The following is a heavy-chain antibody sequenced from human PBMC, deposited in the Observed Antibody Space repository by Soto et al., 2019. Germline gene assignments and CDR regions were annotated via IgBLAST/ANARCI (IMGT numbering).Heavy chain of an antibody. Sequence: EVQLVESGGGLVQPGGSLRLSCAASGFTVSSSYMSWVRQAPGKGLEWVSVIYSGGSTYYADSVKGRFTISRDNSKNTLYLQMYSLRAEDTAVYYCARAATFDYWGQGTLVTVSS. CDR1: GFTVSSSY. V-gene: IGHV3-66*01. J-gene: IGHJ4*02. D-gene: IGHD2-15*01. CDR3: ARAATFDY. CDR2: IYSGGST.